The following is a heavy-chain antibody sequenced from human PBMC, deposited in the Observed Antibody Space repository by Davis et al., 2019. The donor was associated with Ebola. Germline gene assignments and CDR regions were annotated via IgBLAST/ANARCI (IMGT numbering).Heavy chain of an antibody. CDR2: IWYDGSNK. CDR3: ANRLG. J-gene: IGHJ4*02. Sequence: GESLKISCAASGFTFSSYDMHWVRQAPGKGLEWVAVIWYDGSNKYYADSVKGRFTISRDNSKNTLYLQMNSLGAEDTAVYYCANRLGWGQGTLVTVSS. CDR1: GFTFSSYD. D-gene: IGHD6-25*01. V-gene: IGHV3-30*02.